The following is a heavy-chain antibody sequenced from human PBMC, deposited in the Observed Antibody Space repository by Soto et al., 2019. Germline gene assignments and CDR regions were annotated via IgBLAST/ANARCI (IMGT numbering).Heavy chain of an antibody. CDR3: VNSGDYHGVEV. V-gene: IGHV3-15*07. CDR2: IKSKTDGGTI. J-gene: IGHJ6*02. Sequence: EVQLVESGGGLGKPGGSLRLSCAASGLTFTNAWMTWVRQAPGKGLEWVGRIKSKTDGGTIDYAAPVKGRFSISRDDSKNTLYLQMNSLKTEDTAVYYCVNSGDYHGVEVWGQGTTVIVSS. CDR1: GLTFTNAW. D-gene: IGHD4-17*01.